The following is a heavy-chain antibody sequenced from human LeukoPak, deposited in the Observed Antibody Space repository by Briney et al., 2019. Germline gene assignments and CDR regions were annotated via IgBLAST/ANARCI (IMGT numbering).Heavy chain of an antibody. CDR2: ISGSGGST. D-gene: IGHD7-27*01. V-gene: IGHV3-23*01. J-gene: IGHJ4*02. CDR3: AKTWGSKGRRDCYFDY. CDR1: GFTFSSYA. Sequence: PGGSLRLSCAASGFTFSSYAISWVRQVPGKGLEWVSAISGSGGSTYYADSVKGRFTISRDNSKNTLYLQMSSLRAEDTAVYYCAKTWGSKGRRDCYFDYWVQGTLVTVSS.